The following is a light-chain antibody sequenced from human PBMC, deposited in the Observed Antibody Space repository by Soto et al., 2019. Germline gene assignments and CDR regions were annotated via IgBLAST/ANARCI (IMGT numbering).Light chain of an antibody. CDR3: QEIYSTPSLT. CDR1: QSISAN. CDR2: AAT. J-gene: IGKJ3*01. Sequence: DMEMTQSPSSMSASVGDRVTISCRASQSISANLKWYQQKPGKAPKLLIYAATSLQSGVPPRFSGRESGTDFTLTISSLQPEDFATYYCQEIYSTPSLTFGPWTKVDI. V-gene: IGKV1-39*01.